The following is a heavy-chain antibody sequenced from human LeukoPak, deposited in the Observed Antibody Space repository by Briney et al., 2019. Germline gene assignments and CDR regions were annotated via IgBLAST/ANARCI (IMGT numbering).Heavy chain of an antibody. CDR1: GYSISSGYY. D-gene: IGHD6-19*01. CDR2: IYHSGST. CDR3: ARTRFSSGWYGYYFDY. Sequence: SETLSLTCTVSGYSISSGYYWGWIRQPPGKGLEWIGSIYHSGSTNYNPSLKSRVTISVDTSKNQFSLKLSSVTAADTAVYYCARTRFSSGWYGYYFDYWGQGTLVTVSS. J-gene: IGHJ4*02. V-gene: IGHV4-38-2*02.